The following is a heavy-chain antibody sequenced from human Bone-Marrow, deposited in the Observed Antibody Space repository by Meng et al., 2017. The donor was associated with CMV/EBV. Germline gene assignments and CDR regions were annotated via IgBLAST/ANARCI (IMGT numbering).Heavy chain of an antibody. D-gene: IGHD2/OR15-2a*01. CDR2: ISSSSSYI. CDR3: VNRFDS. V-gene: IGHV3-21*01. J-gene: IGHJ3*02. CDR1: GFTFSSYS. Sequence: GESLKISCAASGFTFSSYSMSWVRQAPGKGLEWVSSISSSSSYIYYADSVKGRFTISRDNAKNSLYLQMNSLRADDTAVYYCVNRFDSWGQGTMVTVPS.